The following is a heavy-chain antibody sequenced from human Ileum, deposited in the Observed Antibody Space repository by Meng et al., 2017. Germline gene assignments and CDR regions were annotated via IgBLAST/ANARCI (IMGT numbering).Heavy chain of an antibody. D-gene: IGHD5-24*01. V-gene: IGHV4-39*01. Sequence: QLQLQESGPGLVEHWESLSLTCTVYGGSITSSNYSCGWIRQPPGKGLEWIGYIYYSGTTYYNPSLKSRATISEDTAKNQFSLNLSSVTAADTAVYYCARQVNSDGYPRYFDFWGQGTLVTVSS. CDR3: ARQVNSDGYPRYFDF. CDR1: GGSITSSNYS. CDR2: IYYSGTT. J-gene: IGHJ4*02.